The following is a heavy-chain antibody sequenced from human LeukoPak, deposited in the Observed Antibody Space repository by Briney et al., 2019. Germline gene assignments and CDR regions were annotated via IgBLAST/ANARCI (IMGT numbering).Heavy chain of an antibody. CDR3: ARGRVSVYSSSWYYGN. CDR1: RFTVSNNY. V-gene: IGHV3-66*01. D-gene: IGHD6-13*01. J-gene: IGHJ4*02. Sequence: PGGSLRLSCAASRFTVSNNYMSWVRQAPGKGLEWVSVIYSGGSTYYADSVKGRFTISRDNSKNTLYLQMNSLRAEDTALYYCARGRVSVYSSSWYYGNWGQGTLVTVSS. CDR2: IYSGGST.